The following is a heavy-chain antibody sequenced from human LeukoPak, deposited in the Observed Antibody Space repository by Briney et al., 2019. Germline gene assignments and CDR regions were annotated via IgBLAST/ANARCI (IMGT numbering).Heavy chain of an antibody. Sequence: PSETLSLTCTVSGGSVSNGNYYWSWTRQPPGKGLEWIGNMHYSGSTNYNPSLKSRVTISVDTSMNQFSLLLTSATAADTAVYYCARDSLLRGSGWDYWYFDLWGRGTLVTVSS. CDR2: MHYSGST. J-gene: IGHJ2*01. D-gene: IGHD6-25*01. CDR1: GGSVSNGNYY. V-gene: IGHV4-61*01. CDR3: ARDSLLRGSGWDYWYFDL.